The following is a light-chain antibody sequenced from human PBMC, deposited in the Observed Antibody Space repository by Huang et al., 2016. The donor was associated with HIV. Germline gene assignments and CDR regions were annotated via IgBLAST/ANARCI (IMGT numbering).Light chain of an antibody. CDR2: GAS. V-gene: IGKV1-39*01. CDR1: QTITTY. Sequence: DIQLTQSPSSLSASVGDRVTITCRASQTITTYLNWYQQKPGKAPHLLIYGASNLQSGVPSRFSGSGSGTDFTLIISGLQPEDFATYDCQQTYTFPAFGRGTKVEIK. CDR3: QQTYTFPA. J-gene: IGKJ1*01.